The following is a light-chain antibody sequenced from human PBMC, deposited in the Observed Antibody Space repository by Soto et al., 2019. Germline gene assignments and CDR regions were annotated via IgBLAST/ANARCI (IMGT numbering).Light chain of an antibody. Sequence: DIQMTQSPSSLSASVGDRVTITCQASQDISNYLNWYQQKPGKAPKLLIYDASNLETGVPSRFXGSGSGTEFTFTISSLQPEDIATYYCQQYDNLPSITFGQGTRLEIK. CDR1: QDISNY. V-gene: IGKV1-33*01. CDR3: QQYDNLPSIT. CDR2: DAS. J-gene: IGKJ5*01.